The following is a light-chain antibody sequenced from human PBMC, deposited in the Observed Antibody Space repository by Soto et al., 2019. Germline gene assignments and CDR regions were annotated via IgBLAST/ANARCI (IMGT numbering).Light chain of an antibody. J-gene: IGLJ3*02. CDR1: SSNIGAGYD. CDR2: GNS. CDR3: QSYDSSLGGWV. V-gene: IGLV1-40*01. Sequence: QSVLTQPPSVSGAPGQTVTISCTGSSSNIGAGYDVHWYQQLPGTAPKLLIYGNSNRPSGVPDRFSGSKSGTSASLAITGLQAEDEADYYCQSYDSSLGGWVFGGGTQLTVL.